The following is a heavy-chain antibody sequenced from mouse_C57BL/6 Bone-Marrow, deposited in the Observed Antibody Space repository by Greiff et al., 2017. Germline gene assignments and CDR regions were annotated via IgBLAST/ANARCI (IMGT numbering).Heavy chain of an antibody. CDR1: GYTFTSYW. D-gene: IGHD2-2*01. CDR3: ARERVWLDYFDY. CDR2: IYPGSGST. Sequence: QVQLQQSGAELVKPGASVKMSCKASGYTFTSYWITWVKQRPGQGLEWIGDIYPGSGSTNYNEKFKSKATLTVDTSSSTAYMQLSSLTSEDSAVYYCARERVWLDYFDYWARGTTLTVSS. J-gene: IGHJ2*01. V-gene: IGHV1-55*01.